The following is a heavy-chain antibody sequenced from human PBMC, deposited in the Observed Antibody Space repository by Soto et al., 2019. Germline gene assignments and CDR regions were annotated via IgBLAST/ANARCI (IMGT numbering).Heavy chain of an antibody. CDR1: GGTFSNDI. Sequence: QVQVVQSGAEVQKPGSSVKVSCKASGGTFSNDIITWVRQAPGQGLEWMGRIIPLLDIANYAQKFQGRVTITADKSTSTAYMELNSLRSEDTAVYYCVRDSPIGSTYSGYDGIYYWGQGTLVTVSS. CDR2: IIPLLDIA. D-gene: IGHD5-12*01. CDR3: VRDSPIGSTYSGYDGIYY. J-gene: IGHJ4*02. V-gene: IGHV1-69*08.